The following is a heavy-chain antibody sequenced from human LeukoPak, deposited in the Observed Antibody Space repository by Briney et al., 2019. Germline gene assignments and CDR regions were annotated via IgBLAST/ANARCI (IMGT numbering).Heavy chain of an antibody. CDR1: GGSISSISYY. D-gene: IGHD6-13*01. J-gene: IGHJ4*02. CDR2: IHYSGET. Sequence: MTSETLSLTCTVSGGSISSISYYWGWIRQSPGKGLEWIGSIHYSGETSYNPSLKSRVTISVDTSKNHFSLRLYSVTAADTAVYYCATHERSVGPGGSSTWFGDYWGQGALVTVS. CDR3: ATHERSVGPGGSSTWFGDY. V-gene: IGHV4-39*02.